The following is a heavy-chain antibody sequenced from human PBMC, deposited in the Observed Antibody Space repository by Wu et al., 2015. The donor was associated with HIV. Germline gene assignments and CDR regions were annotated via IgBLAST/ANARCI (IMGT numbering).Heavy chain of an antibody. V-gene: IGHV1-69*05. CDR3: ARIPTQWLPLCTVWAS. J-gene: IGHJ6*02. D-gene: IGHD5-12*01. CDR1: GAGFTSYA. CDR2: INPLFGTT. Sequence: QAQLVQFGVEVKKPGSPVKVTCKASGAGFTSYAVSWVRQAPGQGLEWMGGINPLFGTTKHAQRFQDRVKFTTDESKSTVYMELSSLRSEDTAVYYCARIPTQWLPLCTVWASWGQGTTGHRLL.